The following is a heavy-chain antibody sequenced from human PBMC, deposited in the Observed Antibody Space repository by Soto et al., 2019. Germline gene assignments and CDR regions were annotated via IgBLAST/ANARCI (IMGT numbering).Heavy chain of an antibody. D-gene: IGHD5-12*01. CDR1: GGSISSGGYY. Sequence: SETLSLTCTVSGGSISSGGYYWSWIRQHPGKGLEWIGYIYYSGSTYYNPSLKSRVTISVDTSKNQFSLKLSSVTAADTAVYYCARDVVSGYDVYSFDYWGQGTLVTVSS. V-gene: IGHV4-31*03. CDR3: ARDVVSGYDVYSFDY. CDR2: IYYSGST. J-gene: IGHJ4*02.